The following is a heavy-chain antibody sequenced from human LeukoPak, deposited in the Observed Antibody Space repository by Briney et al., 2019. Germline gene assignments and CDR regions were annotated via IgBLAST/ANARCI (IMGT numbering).Heavy chain of an antibody. J-gene: IGHJ6*02. D-gene: IGHD1-7*01. Sequence: SVKVSCKASGGTFSSYAISWVRQAPGQGLEWMGRIIPILGIANYAQKFQGRVTITADKSTSTAYMELSSLRSEDTAVYYCARDLELRGIYGMDVWGQGTTVTVSS. V-gene: IGHV1-69*04. CDR3: ARDLELRGIYGMDV. CDR1: GGTFSSYA. CDR2: IIPILGIA.